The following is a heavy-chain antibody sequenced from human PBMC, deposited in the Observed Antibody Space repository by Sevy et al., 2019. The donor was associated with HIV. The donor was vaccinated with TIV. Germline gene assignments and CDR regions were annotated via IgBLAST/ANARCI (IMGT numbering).Heavy chain of an antibody. CDR3: ARDGITSGWYRGYYFDY. D-gene: IGHD6-19*01. CDR1: RFTFNTYA. J-gene: IGHJ4*02. V-gene: IGHV3-30*04. Sequence: GGSLRLSCAASRFTFNTYAMHWVRQAPGKGLEWVAFISYDGSNEYYADSVNGRFTISRDNTKNTLYLQMNRLRAEDTAVYYCARDGITSGWYRGYYFDYWGQGTLVTVSS. CDR2: ISYDGSNE.